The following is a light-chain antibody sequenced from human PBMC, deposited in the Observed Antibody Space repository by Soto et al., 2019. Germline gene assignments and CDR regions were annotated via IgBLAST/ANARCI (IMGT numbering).Light chain of an antibody. CDR2: DVS. V-gene: IGLV2-14*01. J-gene: IGLJ1*01. CDR1: SSDVGGYNY. CDR3: SSYTNSSPFV. Sequence: QSALTQPASVSWSPGQSITISCTGTSSDVGGYNYVSWYQQHPGKAPKLMIYDVSNWPSGVSNRFSGSKSGNTASLTISGLQAEDEADYYCSSYTNSSPFVFGTGTKLTVL.